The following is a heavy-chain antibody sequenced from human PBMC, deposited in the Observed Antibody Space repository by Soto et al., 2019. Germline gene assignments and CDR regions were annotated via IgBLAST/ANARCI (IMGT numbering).Heavy chain of an antibody. J-gene: IGHJ6*04. V-gene: IGHV1-2*02. CDR3: ARARITMVRGISKCSYGTDV. CDR2: INPNSGGT. CDR1: GYGYSGDH. D-gene: IGHD3-10*01. Sequence: SVNRYWKGAGYGYSGDHMDWVRLDHGQGLEWMGWINPNSGGTNYAQKFQGRVTTTRDTSISTAYRELSRLRSDDTAVYYCARARITMVRGISKCSYGTDVWGKRTTVTGTS.